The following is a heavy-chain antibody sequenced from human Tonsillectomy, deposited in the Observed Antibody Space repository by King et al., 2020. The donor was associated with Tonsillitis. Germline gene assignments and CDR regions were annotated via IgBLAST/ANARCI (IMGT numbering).Heavy chain of an antibody. CDR2: ISWDVNST. Sequence: VQLVESGGVVVQPGGSLRLSCAASGFTFDDYTMHWVRQAPGKGLEWVSLISWDVNSTYYADSVKGRFTISRDNSKNYLYLQMNSLRTEDTDLYSFTNWPRGATKGYYFDYWGQGTLVTVSS. J-gene: IGHJ4*02. V-gene: IGHV3-43*01. CDR3: TNWPRGATKGYYFDY. CDR1: GFTFDDYT. D-gene: IGHD1-26*01.